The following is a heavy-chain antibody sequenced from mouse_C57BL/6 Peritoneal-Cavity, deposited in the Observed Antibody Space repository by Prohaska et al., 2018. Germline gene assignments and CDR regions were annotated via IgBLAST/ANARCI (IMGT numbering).Heavy chain of an antibody. CDR3: AKQDYGSSEYYFDY. J-gene: IGHJ2*01. V-gene: IGHV2-3*01. CDR1: GFSFTSYG. D-gene: IGHD1-1*01. CDR2: IWGDGST. Sequence: QVQLKESGPGLVAPSQSLSITCTVSGFSFTSYGVSWVRQPPGKGLEWLGVIWGDGSTNYHSALISRLSSSKDNSKSQVFLKLNSLQTDETDTYYCAKQDYGSSEYYFDYWGQGTTLTVSS.